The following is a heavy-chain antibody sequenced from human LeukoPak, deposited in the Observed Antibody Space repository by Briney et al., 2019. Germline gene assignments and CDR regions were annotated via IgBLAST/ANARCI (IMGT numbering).Heavy chain of an antibody. D-gene: IGHD2/OR15-2a*01. J-gene: IGHJ5*02. V-gene: IGHV4-34*01. CDR2: INHSGST. Sequence: PSETLSLTCAVYGGSFSGYYWSWIRQPPGKGLEWIGEINHSGSTNYNPSLKSRVTISVDTSKNQFSLKLSSVTAADTAVYYCAREARTTENWFDPWGQGTLVTVSS. CDR1: GGSFSGYY. CDR3: AREARTTENWFDP.